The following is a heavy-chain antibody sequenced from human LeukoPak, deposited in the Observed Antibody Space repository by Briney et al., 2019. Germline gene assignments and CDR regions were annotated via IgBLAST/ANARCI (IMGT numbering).Heavy chain of an antibody. Sequence: AETLSLTCAVYGGSFSGYYGSWIRQPPGKGLEWIGEINHSGSTNYNPSLKSRVTISVDTSKNQFSLKLSSVTAADTAVYYCARGQGVNYFDYWGQGTLATVSS. CDR1: GGSFSGYY. CDR3: ARGQGVNYFDY. V-gene: IGHV4-34*01. D-gene: IGHD2-21*01. CDR2: INHSGST. J-gene: IGHJ4*02.